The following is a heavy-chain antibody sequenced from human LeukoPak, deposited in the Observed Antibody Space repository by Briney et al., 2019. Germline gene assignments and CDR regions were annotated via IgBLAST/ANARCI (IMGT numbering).Heavy chain of an antibody. Sequence: GGSLRLSCAASGFTFSSYVMHWVRQAPGKGLEWVAIISYDGSNEYYADSVKGRFTISRDNSKNTLYLQMNSLRAADTAVYYCARERRDYYDSSGAKRGLRAFDIWGQGTMVTVSS. CDR3: ARERRDYYDSSGAKRGLRAFDI. D-gene: IGHD3-22*01. J-gene: IGHJ3*02. CDR2: ISYDGSNE. V-gene: IGHV3-30*04. CDR1: GFTFSSYV.